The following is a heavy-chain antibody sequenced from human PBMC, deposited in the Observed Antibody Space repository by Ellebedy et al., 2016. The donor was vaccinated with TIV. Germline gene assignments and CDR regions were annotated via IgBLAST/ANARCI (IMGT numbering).Heavy chain of an antibody. Sequence: SETLSLTXSVSGASITVDHWLSWVRLPPGKGLEWIGVIYLTGTTNYNPSLKSRVTMSKNKSKTQFSLKLTSVTAADTAVYYCARAIIAPRPYYFDSWGQGALVTVSS. CDR2: IYLTGTT. CDR1: GASITVDHW. J-gene: IGHJ4*02. CDR3: ARAIIAPRPYYFDS. V-gene: IGHV4-4*02. D-gene: IGHD6-6*01.